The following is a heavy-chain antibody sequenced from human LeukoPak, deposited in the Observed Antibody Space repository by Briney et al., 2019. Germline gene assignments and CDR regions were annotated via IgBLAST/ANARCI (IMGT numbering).Heavy chain of an antibody. CDR3: TTDFETTSFDY. CDR2: IRSKAYGATT. Sequence: GGSLRLSCITSGFTFGDYGLSWVRQAPGKGLEWVGFIRSKAYGATTEYAASLKDRFTISRDDSKSIAYLQMNSLKTEDTAVYYCTTDFETTSFDYWGQGTLVTVSS. J-gene: IGHJ4*02. V-gene: IGHV3-49*04. CDR1: GFTFGDYG. D-gene: IGHD4-17*01.